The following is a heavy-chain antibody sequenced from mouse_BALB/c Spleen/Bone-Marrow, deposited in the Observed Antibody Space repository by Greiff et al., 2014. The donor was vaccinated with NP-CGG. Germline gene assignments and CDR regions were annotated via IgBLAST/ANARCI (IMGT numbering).Heavy chain of an antibody. CDR1: GFNIKDTY. D-gene: IGHD1-1*01. CDR2: IDPANGNT. Sequence: VQLQQSGAELVKPGASVKLSCTAYGFNIKDTYMHWVKQRPEQGLEWIGRIDPANGNTKYDPKFQGKATITADTSSNTAYLQLSSLTSEDTAVYYCAIYYYGSSGFAYWGQGTLVTVSA. V-gene: IGHV14-3*02. J-gene: IGHJ3*01. CDR3: AIYYYGSSGFAY.